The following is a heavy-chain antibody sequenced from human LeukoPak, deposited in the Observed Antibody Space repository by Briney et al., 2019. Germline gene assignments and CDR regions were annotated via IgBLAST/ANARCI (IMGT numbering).Heavy chain of an antibody. V-gene: IGHV3-53*04. CDR3: ARRYSNGWYFDY. Sequence: GGSLRLPCAASGFTVSSNYMTWVRQAPGKGLEWVSLIYAGDKTYYADSVKGRFTISRHNSENTLYLHMNSLRAEDTAVYYCARRYSNGWYFDYWGQGTLVTVSS. D-gene: IGHD6-19*01. CDR2: IYAGDKT. J-gene: IGHJ4*02. CDR1: GFTVSSNY.